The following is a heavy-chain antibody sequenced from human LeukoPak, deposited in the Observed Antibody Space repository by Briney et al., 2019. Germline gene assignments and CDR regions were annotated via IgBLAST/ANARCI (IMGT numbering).Heavy chain of an antibody. V-gene: IGHV3-64*01. CDR3: ARVPNSSGYYPPDY. Sequence: GGSLRLSCAASGFIFRNYAMYWVRQAPGKGLEYVSAISSNGGSTYYANSVKGRFTISRDNSKNTLYLQMGSLRAEDMAVYYCARVPNSSGYYPPDYWGQGTLVTVSS. J-gene: IGHJ4*02. D-gene: IGHD3-22*01. CDR1: GFIFRNYA. CDR2: ISSNGGST.